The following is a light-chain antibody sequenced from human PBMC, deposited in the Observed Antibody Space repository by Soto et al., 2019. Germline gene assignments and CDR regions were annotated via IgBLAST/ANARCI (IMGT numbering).Light chain of an antibody. J-gene: IGLJ1*01. Sequence: QSALTQPASVSGSPGQSITISCTGTSSDVGGYKYVSWYQQHPGKAPKLMIYDIRNRPSGVSNRFSGSKSGNTASLTISGLQAEHEADYYCISYTSSSTRVFGTGTKVTVL. CDR2: DIR. V-gene: IGLV2-14*03. CDR1: SSDVGGYKY. CDR3: ISYTSSSTRV.